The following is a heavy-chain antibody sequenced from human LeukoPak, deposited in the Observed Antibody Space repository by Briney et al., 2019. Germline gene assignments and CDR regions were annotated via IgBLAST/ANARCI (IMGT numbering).Heavy chain of an antibody. D-gene: IGHD3-10*01. CDR2: IYYSGST. CDR1: GGSTSSGDYY. V-gene: IGHV4-30-4*01. J-gene: IGHJ4*02. Sequence: PSETLSLTCTVSGGSTSSGDYYWSWIRQPPGKGLEWIGYIYYSGSTYYNPSLKSRVTISVDTSKDQFSLKLSSVTAADTAVYYCARGSIYGSGTDYWGQGTLVTVSS. CDR3: ARGSIYGSGTDY.